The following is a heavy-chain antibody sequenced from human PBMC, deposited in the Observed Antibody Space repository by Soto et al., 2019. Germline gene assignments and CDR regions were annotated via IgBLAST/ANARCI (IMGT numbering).Heavy chain of an antibody. CDR1: GFTFSNFA. V-gene: IGHV3-23*01. J-gene: IGHJ6*02. Sequence: HPGGSLRLSCAASGFTFSNFAMRWVRQTPGKGLEWVSTITDTGGDTYYTDSVKGRFTISRDNSKNTLYLQMTSLRAEDTALYYCTKASSDRHHMDVWGQGTTVTVSS. CDR2: ITDTGGDT. CDR3: TKASSDRHHMDV.